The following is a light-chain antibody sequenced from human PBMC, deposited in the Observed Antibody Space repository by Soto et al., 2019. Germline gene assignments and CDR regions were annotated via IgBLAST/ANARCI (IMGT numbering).Light chain of an antibody. Sequence: DIQMTQSPSILSASVGDRVTITCRASQSISSWLAWYQQKPGKAPNLLIHKASHLESGVPSRFSGSGSGTEFTLTISSLQPGDFAVYYCQQYIDWPPYTFGQGTKVDIK. CDR3: QQYIDWPPYT. CDR2: KAS. J-gene: IGKJ2*01. V-gene: IGKV1-5*03. CDR1: QSISSW.